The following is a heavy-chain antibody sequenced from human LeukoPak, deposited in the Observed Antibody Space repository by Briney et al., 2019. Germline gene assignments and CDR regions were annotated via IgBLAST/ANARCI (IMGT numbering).Heavy chain of an antibody. CDR2: ISGNGGTT. Sequence: GGSLRLSCAASGFTFSSYDMSWVRQAPGKGLEWVSSISGNGGTTYYADSVKGRFTISRDNSKNTLYLQMDSLRAEDTAVYYCAKYFRLAVVGNIYFEYWGQGTLVTVSS. D-gene: IGHD6-13*01. CDR1: GFTFSSYD. J-gene: IGHJ4*02. CDR3: AKYFRLAVVGNIYFEY. V-gene: IGHV3-23*01.